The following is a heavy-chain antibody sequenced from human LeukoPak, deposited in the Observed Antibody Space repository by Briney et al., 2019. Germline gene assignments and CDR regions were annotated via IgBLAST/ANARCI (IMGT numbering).Heavy chain of an antibody. V-gene: IGHV4-34*01. J-gene: IGHJ4*02. Sequence: PSETLSLTCAIYWGSFRGYYWSWIRQPPGKGLEWIGEINHSGSTNYNASLKSRVTISVDTSKNQFSLKLSSVTAADTAVYYCARGPPSQVWGSYHSVSPLDYWGQGTLVTVSS. CDR2: INHSGST. CDR1: WGSFRGYY. D-gene: IGHD3-16*02. CDR3: ARGPPSQVWGSYHSVSPLDY.